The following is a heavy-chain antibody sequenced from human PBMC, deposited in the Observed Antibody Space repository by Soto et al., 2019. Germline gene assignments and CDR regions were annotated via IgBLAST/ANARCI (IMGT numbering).Heavy chain of an antibody. D-gene: IGHD6-13*01. CDR3: ARQWYSARGYMDV. Sequence: SETLSLTCTVSGGSISSSSYYWGWIRQPPGKGLEWIGSIYYSGSTYYNPSLKSRVTISVDTSKNQFSLKLSSVTAADTAVYYCARQWYSARGYMDVWGKGTTVTVSS. CDR1: GGSISSSSYY. CDR2: IYYSGST. J-gene: IGHJ6*03. V-gene: IGHV4-39*01.